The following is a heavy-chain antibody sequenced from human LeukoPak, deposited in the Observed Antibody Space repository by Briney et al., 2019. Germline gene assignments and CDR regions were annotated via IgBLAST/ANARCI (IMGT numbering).Heavy chain of an antibody. D-gene: IGHD2/OR15-2a*01. V-gene: IGHV3-74*01. CDR1: GFTLSSYW. J-gene: IGHJ6*02. CDR2: INSDGSTT. Sequence: GSLRLSCAASGFTLSSYWTYWVRQAPGKGLVWVSRINSDGSTTSYADSVKGRFTISRDNAKNTLYLQMNSLRAEDTAVYYCARVGTTSNFYYYGMDVWGQGTTVTVSS. CDR3: ARVGTTSNFYYYGMDV.